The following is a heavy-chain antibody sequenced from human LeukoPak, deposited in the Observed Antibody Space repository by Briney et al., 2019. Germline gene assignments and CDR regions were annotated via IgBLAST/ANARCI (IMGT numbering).Heavy chain of an antibody. D-gene: IGHD3-9*01. V-gene: IGHV5-10-1*01. CDR2: IDPSDSYT. CDR3: ARGLKHFDWSTSGDFDY. J-gene: IGHJ4*02. CDR1: GYSFTSYW. Sequence: GESLRISCKGSGYSFTSYWISWVRQMPGKGLEWMGRIDPSDSYTNYSPSFQGHVTISADKSISTAYLQWSSLKASDTAMYYCARGLKHFDWSTSGDFDYWGQGTLVTVSS.